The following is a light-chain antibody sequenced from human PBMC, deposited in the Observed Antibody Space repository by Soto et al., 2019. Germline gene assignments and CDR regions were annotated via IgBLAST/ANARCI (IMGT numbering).Light chain of an antibody. J-gene: IGLJ3*02. V-gene: IGLV2-11*01. CDR3: CSYAGSYTLV. Sequence: QSALTHPRSVSGSPGQSVTISCTGTSSDVGAYNFVSWYQQHPGRVPKLMIYDVSRRPSGVTDRFSGSKSGNKASLPISGLHADDEADYYCCSYAGSYTLVFGGGTKLPVL. CDR1: SSDVGAYNF. CDR2: DVS.